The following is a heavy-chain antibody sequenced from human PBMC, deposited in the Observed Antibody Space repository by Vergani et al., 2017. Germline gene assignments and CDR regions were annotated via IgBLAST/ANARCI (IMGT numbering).Heavy chain of an antibody. CDR1: GDSLSRTNYF. CDR3: ARRSGIVYDIFSGTQYFFDF. CDR2: IYRTGRT. D-gene: IGHD3-9*01. V-gene: IGHV4-39*07. J-gene: IGHJ4*02. Sequence: QLQLQESGPGLVKPSETLSLTCTVSGDSLSRTNYFWDWIRQPPGKGLEWIGSIYRTGRTHFNPSLKSRVTISVDTSNNHFSLRLNSLTAADTAVYYCARRSGIVYDIFSGTQYFFDFWGQGTLVTVSS.